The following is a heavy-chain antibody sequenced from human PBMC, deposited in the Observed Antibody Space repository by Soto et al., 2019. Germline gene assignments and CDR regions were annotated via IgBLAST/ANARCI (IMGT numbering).Heavy chain of an antibody. CDR2: ISGSDDST. CDR3: AEDLLTTGIMVDS. D-gene: IGHD4-17*01. J-gene: IGHJ4*02. Sequence: EVQLLESGGGLVQPGGSLRLSCAASGFTLSSYAMSWVRQAPGKGLEGVSIISGSDDSTYYADSVKGRFTISRDNSKNTLYLQMNSLRAEDTAIYYCAEDLLTTGIMVDSWGQGTLVTVSS. V-gene: IGHV3-23*01. CDR1: GFTLSSYA.